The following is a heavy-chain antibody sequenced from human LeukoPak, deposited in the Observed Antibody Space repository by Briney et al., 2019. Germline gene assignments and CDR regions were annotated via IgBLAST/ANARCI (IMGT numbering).Heavy chain of an antibody. J-gene: IGHJ4*02. CDR2: INSDGSFT. CDR3: AREYGSSRYFDY. CDR1: GFTFSSYW. V-gene: IGHV3-74*01. D-gene: IGHD2-15*01. Sequence: PGGSLRLSCAASGFTFSSYWMHWVRQAPGKGLVWVSRINSDGSFTNYADSVKGRFTISRDNAKNTLYLQMNSLRGEDTAVYYCAREYGSSRYFDYWGQGTPVTVSS.